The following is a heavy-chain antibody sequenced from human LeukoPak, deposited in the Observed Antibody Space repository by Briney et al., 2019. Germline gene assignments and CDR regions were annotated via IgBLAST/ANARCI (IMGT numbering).Heavy chain of an antibody. CDR1: GGSVSNYY. CDR2: IYYTET. Sequence: SETLSLTCTVSGGSVSNYYWSWIRQSPGKGLEWIGYIYYTETSYNPSLKSRVTISADTSKSQFSLKLYSVTAADTAVYYCATPKLGNDYWGQGTLVTVPS. J-gene: IGHJ4*02. D-gene: IGHD7-27*01. CDR3: ATPKLGNDY. V-gene: IGHV4-59*02.